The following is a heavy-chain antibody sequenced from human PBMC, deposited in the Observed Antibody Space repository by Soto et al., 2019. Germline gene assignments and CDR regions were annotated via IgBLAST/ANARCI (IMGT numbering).Heavy chain of an antibody. CDR3: VRDSSSWFYYYYDMDV. V-gene: IGHV1-18*01. CDR1: GYIFTNFG. J-gene: IGHJ6*02. Sequence: QVQLKQSGPEVRKPGASVRVSCKASGYIFTNFGISWVRQAPGQGLEWMGWISGYNDNTHYAQKLQGRVSMTTDTSTGTAYMDLRSLRSDDTAIYYCVRDSSSWFYYYYDMDVWGQGTTVTVSS. D-gene: IGHD6-13*01. CDR2: ISGYNDNT.